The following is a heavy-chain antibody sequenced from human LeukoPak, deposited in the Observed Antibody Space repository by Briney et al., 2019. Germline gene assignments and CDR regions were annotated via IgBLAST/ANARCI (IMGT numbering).Heavy chain of an antibody. V-gene: IGHV3-23*01. CDR2: ISGSGGST. D-gene: IGHD6-13*01. Sequence: GGSLRLSCAASGFTFSSYAMSWVRQAPGKGLEWVSAISGSGGSTYYADSVKGRFTISRDNSKNTLYLQMNSLRAEDTAVHYCAKDRSTYSRRNGFDPWGQGTLVTVSS. CDR3: AKDRSTYSRRNGFDP. J-gene: IGHJ5*02. CDR1: GFTFSSYA.